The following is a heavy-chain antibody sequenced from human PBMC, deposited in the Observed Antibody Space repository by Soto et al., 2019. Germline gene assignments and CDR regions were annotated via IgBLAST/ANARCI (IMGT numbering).Heavy chain of an antibody. CDR2: ISGSGGST. J-gene: IGHJ3*02. D-gene: IGHD2-2*01. CDR3: AKAGDIVVVPAADDAFDI. CDR1: GFTCSSYA. V-gene: IGHV3-23*01. Sequence: EVQLLESGGGLVQPGGSLRLSCAASGFTCSSYAMSWVRQAPGKGLEWVSAISGSGGSTYYADSVKGRFTISRDNSKNTLYLQMNSLRAEDTAVYYCAKAGDIVVVPAADDAFDIWGQGTMVSVSS.